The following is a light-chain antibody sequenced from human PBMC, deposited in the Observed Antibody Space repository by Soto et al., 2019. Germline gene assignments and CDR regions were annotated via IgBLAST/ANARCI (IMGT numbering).Light chain of an antibody. V-gene: IGKV3-15*01. CDR1: QSVSSSY. CDR3: QQYNNWPRT. Sequence: EIVLTQSQGTLSLCPGERATLSCRASQSVSSSYLAWYQQKPGQPPRLLIYGASTRATGIPARFSGSGSGTEFTLTINSLQSEDFAVYYCQQYNNWPRTFGQGTKVDI. J-gene: IGKJ1*01. CDR2: GAS.